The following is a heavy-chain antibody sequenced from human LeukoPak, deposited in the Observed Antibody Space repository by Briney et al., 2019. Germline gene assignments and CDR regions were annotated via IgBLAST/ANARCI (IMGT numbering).Heavy chain of an antibody. Sequence: GGSLRLSCAASGFTFSSYGMHWVRQAPGKGLEWVAVISYDGSNKYYADSVKGRFTISRDNSKNTLYLQMNSLRAEDTAVYYCAKDGDDYSNYGNWFDPWGQGTLVTVSS. CDR2: ISYDGSNK. CDR3: AKDGDDYSNYGNWFDP. D-gene: IGHD4-11*01. J-gene: IGHJ5*02. V-gene: IGHV3-30*18. CDR1: GFTFSSYG.